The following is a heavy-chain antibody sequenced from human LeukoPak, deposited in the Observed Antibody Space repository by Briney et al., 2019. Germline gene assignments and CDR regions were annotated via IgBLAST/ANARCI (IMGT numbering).Heavy chain of an antibody. V-gene: IGHV4-39*07. Sequence: SETLSLTCTVSGGSISSSSYYWGWIRQPPGKGLEWIGSIYHSGSTYYNPSLKSRVTISVDTSKNQFSLKLSSVTAADTAVYYCARGELGTYDYWGQGTLVTVSS. CDR1: GGSISSSSYY. J-gene: IGHJ4*02. D-gene: IGHD1-7*01. CDR2: IYHSGST. CDR3: ARGELGTYDY.